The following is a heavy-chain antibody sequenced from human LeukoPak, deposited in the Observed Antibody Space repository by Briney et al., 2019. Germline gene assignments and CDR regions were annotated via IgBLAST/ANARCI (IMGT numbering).Heavy chain of an antibody. CDR2: ISAYNGNT. V-gene: IGHV1-18*01. D-gene: IGHD3-22*01. Sequence: ASVKVSCKASGYTFTSYGISWVRQAPGQGLEWMGWISAYNGNTNYAQKLQCRVTMTTDTSTSTAYMELRSLRSDDTAVYYCARDKTYYYDSSGYYQDYWGQGTLVTVSS. CDR1: GYTFTSYG. J-gene: IGHJ4*02. CDR3: ARDKTYYYDSSGYYQDY.